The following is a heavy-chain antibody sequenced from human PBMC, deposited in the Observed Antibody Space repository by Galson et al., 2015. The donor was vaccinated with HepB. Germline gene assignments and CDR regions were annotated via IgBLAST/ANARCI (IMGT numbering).Heavy chain of an antibody. V-gene: IGHV1-24*01. Sequence: SVKVSCKASGYTLTELSMHWVRQAPGKGLEWMGGFDPEDGETIYAQKFQGRVTMTEDTSTDTAYMELSSLRSEDTAVYYCATRNYCSGGSCYSRWNYYYGMDVWGQGTTVTVSS. D-gene: IGHD2-15*01. CDR3: ATRNYCSGGSCYSRWNYYYGMDV. CDR2: FDPEDGET. CDR1: GYTLTELS. J-gene: IGHJ6*02.